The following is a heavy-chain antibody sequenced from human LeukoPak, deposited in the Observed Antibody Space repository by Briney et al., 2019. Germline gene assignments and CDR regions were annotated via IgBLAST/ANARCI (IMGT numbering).Heavy chain of an antibody. CDR1: GFTFTNAW. V-gene: IGHV3-7*01. Sequence: GGSLRLSCAAFGFTFTNAWMNWVRQAPGKGLEWVANIKQDGSEKYYVDSVKGRFTISKDNAQNSLYLQMNSLRAEDTAVYYCARGDTLGLYWGQGTLVTVSS. D-gene: IGHD5-18*01. CDR3: ARGDTLGLY. CDR2: IKQDGSEK. J-gene: IGHJ4*02.